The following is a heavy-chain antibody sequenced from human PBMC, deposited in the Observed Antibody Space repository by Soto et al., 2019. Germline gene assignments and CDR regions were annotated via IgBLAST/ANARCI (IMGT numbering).Heavy chain of an antibody. CDR1: GFTFSSYW. D-gene: IGHD6-6*01. CDR3: ARSSYSSSSGNFQH. J-gene: IGHJ1*01. CDR2: INSDGSST. V-gene: IGHV3-74*01. Sequence: GGSLRLSCAASGFTFSSYWMHWVRQAPGKGLVWVSRINSDGSSTSYADSVKGRFTTSRDNAKNTLYLQMNSLRAEDTAVYYCARSSYSSSSGNFQHWGQGTLVTVSS.